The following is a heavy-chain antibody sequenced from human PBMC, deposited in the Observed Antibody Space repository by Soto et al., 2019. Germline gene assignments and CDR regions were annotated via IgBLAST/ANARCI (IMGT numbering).Heavy chain of an antibody. J-gene: IGHJ4*02. Sequence: PGESLKISCKGSGYSFSNYWIGWVRQVPGNGLQWVALIYPADSNTVYRPSFQGQVTISADNSISAAYLQWSSLKASDTGMYYCSIIRGYTRGYFAYWGQGTPVTVSS. CDR3: SIIRGYTRGYFAY. D-gene: IGHD5-12*01. CDR1: GYSFSNYW. V-gene: IGHV5-51*01. CDR2: IYPADSNT.